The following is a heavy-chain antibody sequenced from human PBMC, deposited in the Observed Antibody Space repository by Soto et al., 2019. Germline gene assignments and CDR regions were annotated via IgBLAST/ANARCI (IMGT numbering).Heavy chain of an antibody. CDR2: IIPIFGTA. V-gene: IGHV1-69*01. CDR3: ARADTMVRGVIIMPFDY. Sequence: QVQLVQSGAEVKKPGSSVKVSCKASGGTFSSYAISWVRQAPGQGLEWLGGIIPIFGTANYAQKFQGRVTITADESTSTAYMELSSLRSEDTAVYYCARADTMVRGVIIMPFDYWGQGTLVTVSS. D-gene: IGHD3-10*01. J-gene: IGHJ4*02. CDR1: GGTFSSYA.